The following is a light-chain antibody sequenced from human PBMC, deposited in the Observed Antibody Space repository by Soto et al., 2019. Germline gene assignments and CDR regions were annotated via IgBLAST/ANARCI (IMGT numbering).Light chain of an antibody. CDR1: QSISTY. V-gene: IGKV1-39*01. CDR3: QQNYSIPIT. CDR2: AAS. Sequence: DIQMTQSPSSLSASIGDRVTITCRASQSISTYLNWYHQKPGKAPDPLIYAASSLKSGVPSRFSGSGSGTHFTLTITGLQPADFATYYCQQNYSIPITFGQGTRLEIK. J-gene: IGKJ5*01.